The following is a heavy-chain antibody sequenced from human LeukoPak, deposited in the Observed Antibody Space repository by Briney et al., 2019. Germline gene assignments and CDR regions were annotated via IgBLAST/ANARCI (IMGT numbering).Heavy chain of an antibody. CDR3: ARHADNKGRSSLTDY. CDR2: ISYSGST. CDR1: GGSISSYY. V-gene: IGHV4-59*08. D-gene: IGHD6-6*01. Sequence: SETLSLTCTVSGGSISSYYWSWFRQPPGKGLEWIAYISYSGSTNYNPSLKSRVTISVDTSKNQLSLRLRSVTATDTAVYYCARHADNKGRSSLTDYWGQGTLVTVSS. J-gene: IGHJ4*02.